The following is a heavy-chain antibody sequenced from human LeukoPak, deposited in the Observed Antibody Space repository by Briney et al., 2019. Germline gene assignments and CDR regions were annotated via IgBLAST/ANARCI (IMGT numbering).Heavy chain of an antibody. CDR1: GFTFSSYG. Sequence: GGSLRLSCAASGFTFSSYGMHWVRQAPGKGLEWVAVISYDGSNKYYADSVKGRFTISRDNSKNTLYLQMNSPRAEDTAVYYCAKEGQLWLHGFDYWGQGTLVTVSS. V-gene: IGHV3-30*18. J-gene: IGHJ4*02. CDR2: ISYDGSNK. CDR3: AKEGQLWLHGFDY. D-gene: IGHD5-18*01.